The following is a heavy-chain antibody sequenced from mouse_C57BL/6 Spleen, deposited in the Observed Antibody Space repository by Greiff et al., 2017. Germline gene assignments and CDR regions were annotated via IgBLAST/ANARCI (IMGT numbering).Heavy chain of an antibody. Sequence: LVESGAELVKPGASVKMSCKASGYTFTSYWITWVKQRPGQGLEWIGDIYPGSGSTNYNEKFKSKATLTVDTSSSTAYMQLSSLTSEDSAVYYCARKDLATGAMDYWGQGTSVTVSS. V-gene: IGHV1-55*01. CDR1: GYTFTSYW. J-gene: IGHJ4*01. CDR3: ARKDLATGAMDY. CDR2: IYPGSGST.